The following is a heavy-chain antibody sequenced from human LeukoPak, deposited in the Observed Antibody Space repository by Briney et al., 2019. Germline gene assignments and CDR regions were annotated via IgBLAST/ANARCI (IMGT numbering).Heavy chain of an antibody. D-gene: IGHD1-26*01. CDR3: ASGGSGSYRPWFDP. CDR2: INHSGSI. CDR1: GGSFRGYY. Sequence: SETLSLTCGVFGGSFRGYYWGWIRQPPGKGLEWIGEINHSGSINYNPSLKSRVSISVDTSKNQFSLKLSSVTAADTAVYYCASGGSGSYRPWFDPWGQGTLVTVSS. J-gene: IGHJ5*02. V-gene: IGHV4-34*01.